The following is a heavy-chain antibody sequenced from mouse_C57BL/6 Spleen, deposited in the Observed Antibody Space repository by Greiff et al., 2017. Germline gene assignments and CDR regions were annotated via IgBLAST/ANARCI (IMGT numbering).Heavy chain of an antibody. D-gene: IGHD1-1*01. CDR3: AREDDYDGSSYAIAY. Sequence: QVQLQQPGTELVKPGASVKLSCKASGYTFTSYWMHWVKQRPGQGLEWIGNINPSNGGTNYNEKFKSKATLTVDKSSSTAYMQLSSLTSEDSAVXYGAREDDYDGSSYAIAYWGQGTLVTVSA. CDR2: INPSNGGT. V-gene: IGHV1-53*01. J-gene: IGHJ3*01. CDR1: GYTFTSYW.